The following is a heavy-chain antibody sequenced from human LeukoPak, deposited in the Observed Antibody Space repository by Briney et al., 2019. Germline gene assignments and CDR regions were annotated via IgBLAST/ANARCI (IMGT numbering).Heavy chain of an antibody. CDR3: AKEEYCSGGSCYSRWFDP. CDR1: GFTFSDSA. Sequence: GGSLRLSCAASGFTFSDSAMTWVRQAPGKGLEWVSLISFSGGSTYYADSVKGRFTISRDNSKNTLYLQMNSLRAEDTAVYYCAKEEYCSGGSCYSRWFDPWGQGTLVTVSS. D-gene: IGHD2-15*01. V-gene: IGHV3-23*01. J-gene: IGHJ5*02. CDR2: ISFSGGST.